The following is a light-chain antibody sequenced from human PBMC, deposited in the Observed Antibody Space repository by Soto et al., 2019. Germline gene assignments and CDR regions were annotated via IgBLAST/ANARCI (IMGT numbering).Light chain of an antibody. V-gene: IGLV2-14*01. Sequence: QSVLTQPACVSGSPGQSITISCTGSSSDVGGYNYVSWYQQHPGKAPKLLIYEVINRPSGVSSRFSGSKSGNTASLTISGLQAEDEADYYCCSYTSSDTHLLFGGGTQLTVL. CDR3: CSYTSSDTHLL. J-gene: IGLJ7*01. CDR1: SSDVGGYNY. CDR2: EVI.